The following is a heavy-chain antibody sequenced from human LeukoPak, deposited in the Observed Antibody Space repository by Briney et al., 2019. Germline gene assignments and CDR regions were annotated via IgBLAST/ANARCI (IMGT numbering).Heavy chain of an antibody. D-gene: IGHD6-19*01. CDR1: GGSISSYY. CDR3: ARDSQWLVQAD. J-gene: IGHJ4*02. V-gene: IGHV4-59*01. CDR2: IYYSGST. Sequence: SETLSLTCTVSGGSISSYYWSWIRQPPGKGLEWIGYIYYSGSTNYNPSLKSRVTISVDTSKNQFSLQLSSVTAADTAVYYCARDSQWLVQADWGQGTLVTVSS.